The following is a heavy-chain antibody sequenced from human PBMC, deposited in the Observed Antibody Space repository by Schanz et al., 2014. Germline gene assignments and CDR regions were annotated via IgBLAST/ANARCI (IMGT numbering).Heavy chain of an antibody. J-gene: IGHJ6*02. CDR2: IKQHGKEK. Sequence: EEPLVESGGGLVQPGGSLRLSCAPSGFTFRSSWISWVRQAPSKGLECVANIKQHGKEKYYVEPVKGRCTISRDNAKISLDVQMNSLRVEDTAVYYCARDTSCCIDVWGRGTTVTVSS. CDR3: ARDTSCCIDV. CDR1: GFTFRSSW. V-gene: IGHV3-7*04.